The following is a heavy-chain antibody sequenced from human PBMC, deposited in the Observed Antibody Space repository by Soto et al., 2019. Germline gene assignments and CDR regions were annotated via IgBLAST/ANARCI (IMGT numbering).Heavy chain of an antibody. J-gene: IGHJ4*02. CDR3: AKAPFTPSIMTTVTPVDY. CDR1: GFTFSSYG. CDR2: ISYDGSNK. D-gene: IGHD4-17*01. V-gene: IGHV3-30*18. Sequence: GGSLRLSCAASGFTFSSYGMHWVRQAPGKGLEWVAVISYDGSNKYYADSVKGRFTISRDNSKNTLYLQMNSLRAEDTAVYYCAKAPFTPSIMTTVTPVDYWGQGTLVTVSS.